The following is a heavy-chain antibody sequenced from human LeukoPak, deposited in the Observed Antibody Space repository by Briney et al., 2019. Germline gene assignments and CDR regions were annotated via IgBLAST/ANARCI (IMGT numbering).Heavy chain of an antibody. CDR2: IKQDRSEK. CDR1: GFTFSSYW. J-gene: IGHJ5*02. CDR3: ASTSYYSSSSWFDP. Sequence: GGSLRLSCAASGFTFSSYWMSWVRQAPGKGLEWVANIKQDRSEKYYVDSVKGRFTISRDNAKNSLYLQMNSLRAEDTAVYYCASTSYYSSSSWFDPWGQGTLVTVSS. V-gene: IGHV3-7*03. D-gene: IGHD6-6*01.